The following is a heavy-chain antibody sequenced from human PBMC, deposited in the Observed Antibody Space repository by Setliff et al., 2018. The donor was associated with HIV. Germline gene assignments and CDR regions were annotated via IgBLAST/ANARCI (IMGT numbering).Heavy chain of an antibody. Sequence: ASVKVSCKASGYTFNNYAIHWVRQAPGQRLEWMGYINAGDDNTRYSQQFQGRVTITRDTSANTAYMELSSLRSEDTAVYYCARGSCGGCYLSDYWGQGTLVTVSS. D-gene: IGHD2-15*01. CDR1: GYTFNNYA. CDR2: INAGDDNT. J-gene: IGHJ4*02. CDR3: ARGSCGGCYLSDY. V-gene: IGHV1-3*01.